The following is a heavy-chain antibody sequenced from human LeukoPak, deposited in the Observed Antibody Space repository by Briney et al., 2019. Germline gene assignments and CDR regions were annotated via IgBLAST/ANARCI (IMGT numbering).Heavy chain of an antibody. D-gene: IGHD4-23*01. Sequence: SETLSLTCTVSGGSISSYYWSWIRQPAGKGLEWIGRIHTSGSTNYNPSLKSRVTMSVDTSKNQFSLKLSSVTAADTAVYYCARGVGRWSQYYFDYWGQGTLVTVSS. CDR2: IHTSGST. CDR1: GGSISSYY. V-gene: IGHV4-4*07. CDR3: ARGVGRWSQYYFDY. J-gene: IGHJ4*02.